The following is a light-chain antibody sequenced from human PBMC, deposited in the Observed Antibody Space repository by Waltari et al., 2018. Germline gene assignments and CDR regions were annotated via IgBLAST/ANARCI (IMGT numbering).Light chain of an antibody. V-gene: IGLV2-23*01. Sequence: QSALTPPASVSGSPGQLITIPCTGNRRAVGNYNLVSWYQKYPGKAPKVMIYDDNRRPSGVSDRFSSSKSGNTASLTISGVQAEDEADYYCCSYAGSYTWVFGGGTKLTVL. CDR1: RRAVGNYNL. J-gene: IGLJ3*02. CDR3: CSYAGSYTWV. CDR2: DDN.